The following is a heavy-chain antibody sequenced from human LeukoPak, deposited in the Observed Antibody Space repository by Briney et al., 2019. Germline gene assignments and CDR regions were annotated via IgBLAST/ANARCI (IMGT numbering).Heavy chain of an antibody. D-gene: IGHD5-12*01. J-gene: IGHJ4*02. V-gene: IGHV3-30*04. CDR2: ISYDGSNK. Sequence: GGSLRLSCAASGFTFSSNAMHWVRQAPGKGLEWVAVISYDGSNKYYADSVRGRFTISRDNSKNTLCLQMNSLRAEDTAVYYCARDEATSFDYWGQGTLVTVSS. CDR3: ARDEATSFDY. CDR1: GFTFSSNA.